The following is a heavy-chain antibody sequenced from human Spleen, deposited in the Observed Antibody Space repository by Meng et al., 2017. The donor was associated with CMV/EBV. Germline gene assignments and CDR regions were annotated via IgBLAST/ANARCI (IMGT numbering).Heavy chain of an antibody. J-gene: IGHJ4*02. CDR2: IGTAGDT. V-gene: IGHV3-13*03. CDR1: GFTFSSYD. CDR3: AKGPGFWSGLPSDY. Sequence: GGSLRLSCAACGFTFSSYDMHWVRQATGKGLEWVSAIGTAGDTYYPCSVKGQFTISRENAKNSLYLQMNSLRAEATAVYYCAKGPGFWSGLPSDYWGQGTLVTVSS. D-gene: IGHD3-3*01.